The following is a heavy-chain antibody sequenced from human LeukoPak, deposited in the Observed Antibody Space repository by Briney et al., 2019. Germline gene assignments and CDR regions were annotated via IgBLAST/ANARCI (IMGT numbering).Heavy chain of an antibody. V-gene: IGHV3-23*01. Sequence: PGGSLKLSCAASGFTFSSYAMSWVRQAPGKGLEWVSLISSSGGSTYHADSVKGRFTISRDNSKNTLFLQMNSLRAEDTAVYYCAKDAFHDSSGYYSPFDYWGQGTLVTVSS. J-gene: IGHJ4*02. CDR2: ISSSGGST. CDR3: AKDAFHDSSGYYSPFDY. D-gene: IGHD3-22*01. CDR1: GFTFSSYA.